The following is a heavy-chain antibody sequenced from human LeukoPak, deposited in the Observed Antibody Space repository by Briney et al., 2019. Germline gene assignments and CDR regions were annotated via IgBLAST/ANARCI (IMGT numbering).Heavy chain of an antibody. CDR3: ARDMVDGSKSRAGYFDY. CDR1: GLTVSSNY. J-gene: IGHJ4*02. CDR2: IKQDGSEK. D-gene: IGHD3-10*01. Sequence: GGSLRLSCAASGLTVSSNYMSWVRQAPGKGLEWVANIKQDGSEKYYVDSVKGRFTISRDNSKNTLYLQMNSLRAEDTAVYYCARDMVDGSKSRAGYFDYWGQGTLVTVSS. V-gene: IGHV3-7*01.